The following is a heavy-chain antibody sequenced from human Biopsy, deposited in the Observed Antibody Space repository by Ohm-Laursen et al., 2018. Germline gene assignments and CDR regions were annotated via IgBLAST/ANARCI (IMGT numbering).Heavy chain of an antibody. Sequence: LSLTCPASGFTVSTTYMSWVRQAPGKGLEWVSIIYLDGNTYYTDSVKGRFTISRDNSKNALYLQMNSLRPADTAKYYCVRGRAYWGQGTLVTVSS. V-gene: IGHV3-53*01. CDR1: GFTVSTTY. CDR2: IYLDGNT. CDR3: VRGRAY. J-gene: IGHJ4*02.